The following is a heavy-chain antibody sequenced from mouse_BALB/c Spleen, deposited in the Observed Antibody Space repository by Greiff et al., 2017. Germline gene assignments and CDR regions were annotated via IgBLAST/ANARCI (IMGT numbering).Heavy chain of an antibody. CDR1: GFNIKDTY. CDR2: IDPANGNT. Sequence: VQLQQSGAELVKPGASVKLSCTASGFNIKDTYMHWVKQRPEQGLEWIGRIDPANGNTKYDPKFQGKATITADTSSNTAYLQLSSLTSEDTAVYYCARFITTATGAMDYWGQGTSVTVSS. J-gene: IGHJ4*01. CDR3: ARFITTATGAMDY. V-gene: IGHV14-3*02. D-gene: IGHD1-2*01.